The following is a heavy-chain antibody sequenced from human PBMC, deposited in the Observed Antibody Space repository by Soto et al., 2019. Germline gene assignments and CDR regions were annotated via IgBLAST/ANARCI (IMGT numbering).Heavy chain of an antibody. CDR1: GFTFSAYT. CDR3: ARELSGFDPGQYYYYGMDV. J-gene: IGHJ6*02. CDR2: ISGGSHYR. Sequence: PGGSLRLSCTASGFTFSAYTMNWVRQAPGKGLEWVSSISGGSHYRYYADSVKGRVTISRDNAKNSLYLEMHSRRTEDTAVYYCARELSGFDPGQYYYYGMDVWGQGTTVTVSS. V-gene: IGHV3-21*01. D-gene: IGHD5-12*01.